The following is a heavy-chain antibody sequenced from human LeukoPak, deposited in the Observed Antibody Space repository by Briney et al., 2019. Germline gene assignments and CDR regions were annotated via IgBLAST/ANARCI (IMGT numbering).Heavy chain of an antibody. V-gene: IGHV3-30*04. CDR1: GFTFSSYV. Sequence: GGSLRLSCAASGFTFSSYVMHWVRQAPGKGLEWVAVISYDGSNKYYADSVKGRFTISRDNSKNTLYLQMNSLRAEDTAVYYCARDRGSSWFPDYWGQGTLVTVSS. J-gene: IGHJ4*02. CDR2: ISYDGSNK. D-gene: IGHD6-13*01. CDR3: ARDRGSSWFPDY.